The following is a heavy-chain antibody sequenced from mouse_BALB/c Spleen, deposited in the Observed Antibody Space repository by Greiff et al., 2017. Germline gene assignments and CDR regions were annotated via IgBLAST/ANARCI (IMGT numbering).Heavy chain of an antibody. D-gene: IGHD2-2*01. CDR2: ISYSGST. V-gene: IGHV3-2*02. CDR1: GYSITSDYA. Sequence: EVQLQESGPGLVKPSQSLSLTCTVTGYSITSDYAWNWIRQFPGNKLEWMGYISYSGSTSYNPSLKSRISITRDTSKNQFFLQLNSVTTEDTATYYCARWLHYAMDYWGQGTSVTVSS. CDR3: ARWLHYAMDY. J-gene: IGHJ4*01.